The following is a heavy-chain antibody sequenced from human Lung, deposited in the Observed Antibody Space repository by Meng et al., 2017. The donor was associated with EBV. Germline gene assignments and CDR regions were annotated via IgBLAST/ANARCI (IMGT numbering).Heavy chain of an antibody. CDR2: IYDSGST. D-gene: IGHD2-15*01. Sequence: VQLQESGPGLVKPSTPLSLTCTVSGRSISFGDYYWSWIRQPPGKGLEWIGYIYDSGSTSYNPSLMSRVTISVDTSRNQFSLKLTSVTAADTAVYYCAREWCSGGSCYPDYWGQGTLVTVSS. J-gene: IGHJ4*02. V-gene: IGHV4-30-4*08. CDR1: GRSISFGDYY. CDR3: AREWCSGGSCYPDY.